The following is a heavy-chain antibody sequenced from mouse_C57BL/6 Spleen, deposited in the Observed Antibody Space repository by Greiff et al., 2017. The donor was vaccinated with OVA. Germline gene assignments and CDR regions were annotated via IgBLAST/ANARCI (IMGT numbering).Heavy chain of an antibody. CDR1: GYTFTDYE. V-gene: IGHV1-15*01. CDR3: TRSWGDY. J-gene: IGHJ2*01. Sequence: QVQLQQSGAELVRPGASVTLSCKASGYTFTDYEMNGVKQTPLHGLEWIGAIDPETGGTAYNQKFKGKAILTADKSSSTAYMELRSLTSEDSAVYYCTRSWGDYWGQGTTLTVSS. CDR2: IDPETGGT.